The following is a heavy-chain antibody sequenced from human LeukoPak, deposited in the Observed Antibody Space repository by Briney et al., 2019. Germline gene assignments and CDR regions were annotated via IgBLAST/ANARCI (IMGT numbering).Heavy chain of an antibody. Sequence: GGSLRLSCAASGFTSSSYAMHWVRQAPGKGLEWVAVISYDGSNKYYADSVKGRFTISRDNPKNTLYLQMNSLRAEDTAVYYCARDPYYYDSSGYPFYWGRGTLVTVSS. D-gene: IGHD3-22*01. CDR3: ARDPYYYDSSGYPFY. V-gene: IGHV3-30-3*01. J-gene: IGHJ4*02. CDR1: GFTSSSYA. CDR2: ISYDGSNK.